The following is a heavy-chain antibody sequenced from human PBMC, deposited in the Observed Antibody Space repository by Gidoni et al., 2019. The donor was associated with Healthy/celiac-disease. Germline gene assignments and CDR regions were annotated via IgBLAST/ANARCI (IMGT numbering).Heavy chain of an antibody. CDR3: ARLNNDFWSGYYWFDP. CDR1: GGSVRRGSYY. D-gene: IGHD3-3*01. V-gene: IGHV4-61*01. Sequence: QVQLQESGPGLVKPSETLSLTCTVSGGSVRRGSYYWSWIRQPPGKGLEWIGYIYYSGSTNYNPSLKSRVTISVDTSKNQFSLKLSSVTAADTAVYYCARLNNDFWSGYYWFDPWGQGTLVTVSS. CDR2: IYYSGST. J-gene: IGHJ5*02.